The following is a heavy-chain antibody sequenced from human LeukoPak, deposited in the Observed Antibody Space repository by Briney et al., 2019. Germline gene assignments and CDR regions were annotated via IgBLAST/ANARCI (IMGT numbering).Heavy chain of an antibody. Sequence: PGGSLRLSCAASGFTFSSYGMHWVRQAPGKGLEWVAFIRYDGSNKYYADSVKGRFTISRDNSKNTLYLQMNSLRAEDTAVYYCAKSRGSYLGRPYYFDYWGQGTLVTVSS. V-gene: IGHV3-30*02. CDR1: GFTFSSYG. D-gene: IGHD1-26*01. CDR3: AKSRGSYLGRPYYFDY. CDR2: IRYDGSNK. J-gene: IGHJ4*02.